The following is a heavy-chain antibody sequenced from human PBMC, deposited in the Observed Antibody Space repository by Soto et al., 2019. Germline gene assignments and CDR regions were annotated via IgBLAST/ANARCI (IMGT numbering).Heavy chain of an antibody. D-gene: IGHD1-26*01. CDR2: IDYIGST. CDR1: GGSFSSGDYY. CDR3: ARTPTP. V-gene: IGHV4-30-4*01. J-gene: IGHJ5*02. Sequence: SETLSLTCTVSGGSFSSGDYYWSWIRQPPGKGLEWLGSIDYIGSTYYNPSLKSRVTISVDRSKNQFSLKLSSVTAADTAVYYCARTPTPWGQGTLVTVSS.